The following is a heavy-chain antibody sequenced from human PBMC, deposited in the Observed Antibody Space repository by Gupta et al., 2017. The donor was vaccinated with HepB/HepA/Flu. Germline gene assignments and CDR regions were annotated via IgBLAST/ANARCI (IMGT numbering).Heavy chain of an antibody. CDR2: ISGSGGST. D-gene: IGHD6-13*01. J-gene: IGHJ4*02. V-gene: IGHV3-23*01. Sequence: EVQLLESGGGLVQPGGSLRLSCAASGFTFSSYAMSWVRQAPGKGLEWVSAISGSGGSTYYADSVKGRFTISRDNSKNTLYLQMNSLRAEDTAVYYCAKDQPSEQQLVLVGLDYWGQGTLVTVSS. CDR3: AKDQPSEQQLVLVGLDY. CDR1: GFTFSSYA.